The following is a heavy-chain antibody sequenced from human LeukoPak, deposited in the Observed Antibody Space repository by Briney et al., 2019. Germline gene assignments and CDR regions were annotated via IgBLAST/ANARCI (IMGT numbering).Heavy chain of an antibody. J-gene: IGHJ6*02. CDR2: IIPIFDTA. D-gene: IGHD3-10*01. CDR3: ARAITMVRGVINDSYGMDV. V-gene: IGHV1-69*13. Sequence: SVKVSCKASGGTFSSYAISWVRQAPGQGLEWMGGIIPIFDTANYAQKFQGRVTITADESTSTAYMELSSLRSEDTAVYFCARAITMVRGVINDSYGMDVWGQGTSVTVSS. CDR1: GGTFSSYA.